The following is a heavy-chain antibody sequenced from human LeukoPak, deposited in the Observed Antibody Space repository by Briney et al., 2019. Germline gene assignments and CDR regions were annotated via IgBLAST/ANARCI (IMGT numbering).Heavy chain of an antibody. V-gene: IGHV3-30*18. J-gene: IGHJ6*02. D-gene: IGHD3-22*01. Sequence: PGRSLRLSCAASGFTFSSYGMHWVRQAPGKGLEWVAVISYGGSNKYYADSVKGRFTISRDNSKNTLYLQMNSLRAEDTAVYYCAKGAPYYYDSSGSTIYYYGMDVWGQGTTVTVSS. CDR3: AKGAPYYYDSSGSTIYYYGMDV. CDR1: GFTFSSYG. CDR2: ISYGGSNK.